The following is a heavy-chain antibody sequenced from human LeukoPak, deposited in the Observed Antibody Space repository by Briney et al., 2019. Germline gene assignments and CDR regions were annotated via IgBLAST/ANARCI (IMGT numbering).Heavy chain of an antibody. D-gene: IGHD2-15*01. J-gene: IGHJ3*02. CDR1: GFTFSSYG. CDR2: IRYDGSNK. CDR3: AKYNRPLWWWYFDI. V-gene: IGHV3-30*02. Sequence: GGSLRLSCAASGFTFSSYGMHWVRQAPGKGLEWVAFIRYDGSNKYYADSVKGRFTISRDNSKNTLYLQMNSLRAEDTAVYYCAKYNRPLWWWYFDIGGQGTMVTVSS.